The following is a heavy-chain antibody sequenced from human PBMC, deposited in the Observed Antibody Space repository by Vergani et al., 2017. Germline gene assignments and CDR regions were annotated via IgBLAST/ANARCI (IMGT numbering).Heavy chain of an antibody. CDR3: ARVVTMIVVADYYYMDV. D-gene: IGHD3-22*01. J-gene: IGHJ6*03. V-gene: IGHV3-30*03. CDR1: GFTFSSYS. CDR2: ISYDGSNK. Sequence: QVQLVESGGGLVKPGGSLRLSCAASGFTFSSYSMNWVRQAPGKGLEWVAVISYDGSNKYYADSVKGRFTISRDNSKNTLYLQMNSLRAEDTAVYYCARVVTMIVVADYYYMDVWGKGTTVTVSS.